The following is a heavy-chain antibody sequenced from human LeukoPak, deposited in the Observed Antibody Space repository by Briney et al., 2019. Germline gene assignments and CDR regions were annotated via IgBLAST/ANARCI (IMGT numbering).Heavy chain of an antibody. D-gene: IGHD3-22*01. CDR2: FDPEDGET. Sequence: ASVKVSCKVSGYTLTELSMHWVRQAPGKRLEWMGGFDPEDGETNYAQKFQGRVTMTEDTSTDTAYMELSSLRSEDTAVYYCATAHLRIVVASPSDYYYGMDVWGQGTTVTVSS. CDR1: GYTLTELS. V-gene: IGHV1-24*01. CDR3: ATAHLRIVVASPSDYYYGMDV. J-gene: IGHJ6*02.